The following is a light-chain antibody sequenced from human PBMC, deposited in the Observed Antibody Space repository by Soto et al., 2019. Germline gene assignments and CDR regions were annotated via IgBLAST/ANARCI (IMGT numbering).Light chain of an antibody. Sequence: QSVLTQPASVSGSPGQSITISCTGTSSHVGGYNYVSWYQHHPGKAPKLMIYEVSNRPSGISNRFSGSKSGNTASLTISGLQAEDEAHYSCSSYTSSNTVVFGGGTKLTVL. V-gene: IGLV2-14*01. J-gene: IGLJ2*01. CDR1: SSHVGGYNY. CDR2: EVS. CDR3: SSYTSSNTVV.